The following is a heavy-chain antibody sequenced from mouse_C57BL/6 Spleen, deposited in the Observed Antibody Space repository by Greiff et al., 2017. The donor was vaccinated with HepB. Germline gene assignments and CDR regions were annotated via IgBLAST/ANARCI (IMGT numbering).Heavy chain of an antibody. D-gene: IGHD1-1*01. CDR3: ARCITTVVATFDY. CDR1: GYTFTSYW. V-gene: IGHV1-64*01. CDR2: IHPNSGST. Sequence: VQLQQSGAELVKPGASVKLSCKASGYTFTSYWMHWVKQRPGQGLEWIGMIHPNSGSTNYNEKFKSKATLTVDKSSSTAYMQLSSLTSEDSAVYYCARCITTVVATFDYWGQGTTLTVSS. J-gene: IGHJ2*01.